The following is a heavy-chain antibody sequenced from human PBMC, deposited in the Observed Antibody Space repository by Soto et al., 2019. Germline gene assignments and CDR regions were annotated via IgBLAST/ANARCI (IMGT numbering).Heavy chain of an antibody. D-gene: IGHD5-18*01. CDR3: AKDFTTMVRLCDY. CDR2: ISWDSTSI. CDR1: GFTFDDYA. Sequence: PGGSLRLSCAASGFTFDDYAMHWVRQAPGKGPEWVSGISWDSTSIGYADSVKGRFTISRDNVKKSLHLQMNSLRAEDTAVYFRAKDFTTMVRLCDYWGQGTLVTVSS. V-gene: IGHV3-9*01. J-gene: IGHJ4*02.